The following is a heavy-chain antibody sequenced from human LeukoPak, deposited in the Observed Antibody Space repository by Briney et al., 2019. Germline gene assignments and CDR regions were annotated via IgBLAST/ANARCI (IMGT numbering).Heavy chain of an antibody. CDR1: GYTFTDYY. D-gene: IGHD1-26*01. J-gene: IGHJ4*02. V-gene: IGHV1-2*06. Sequence: ASVKVSCKASGYTFTDYYIHWVRQAPGQGLEWMGRINPHSGVTEYAQKFQGRVTMSRDTSITTAYVEVSRLISDDTAVYYCARDRTSTPNWEFDYWGQGTLVTVSS. CDR2: INPHSGVT. CDR3: ARDRTSTPNWEFDY.